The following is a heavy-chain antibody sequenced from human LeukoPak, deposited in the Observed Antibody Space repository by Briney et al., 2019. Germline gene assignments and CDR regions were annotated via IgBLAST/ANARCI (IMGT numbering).Heavy chain of an antibody. CDR2: LNFDGSDT. V-gene: IGHV3-74*01. J-gene: IGHJ3*02. Sequence: PGGSLRLSCATSGFTFRSYWMHWVRQAPGKGLVWVSRLNFDGSDTSYADSVKGRFTISRDNAKNSLYLQMNSLRGDDMAFYYCAKETSDAFDIWGQGTMVIV. CDR3: AKETSDAFDI. D-gene: IGHD2-2*01. CDR1: GFTFRSYW.